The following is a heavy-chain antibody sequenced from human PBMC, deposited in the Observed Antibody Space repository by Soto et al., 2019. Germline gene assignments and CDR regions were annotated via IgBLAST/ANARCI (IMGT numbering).Heavy chain of an antibody. D-gene: IGHD2-15*01. Sequence: QVQLVESGGGVVQPGRSLRLSCAASGFTFSSYGMHWVRQAPGKGLEWVAVIWYDGSNKYYADSVKGRFTISRDNSKNTLYLQMNSLRAEDTAVYYCARDPPACSGGSCYADFDYWGQGTLVTGSS. CDR2: IWYDGSNK. J-gene: IGHJ4*02. CDR3: ARDPPACSGGSCYADFDY. CDR1: GFTFSSYG. V-gene: IGHV3-33*01.